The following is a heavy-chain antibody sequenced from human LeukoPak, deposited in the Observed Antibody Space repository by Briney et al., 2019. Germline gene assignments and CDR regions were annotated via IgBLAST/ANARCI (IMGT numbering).Heavy chain of an antibody. D-gene: IGHD6-19*01. CDR3: ATPRGYSSGWHPFDY. CDR1: GGTFSSYA. J-gene: IGHJ4*02. Sequence: ASVKVSCKASGGTFSSYAISWVRQAPGQGLEWMGGIIPIFGTANYAQKFQGRVTMTEDTSTDTAYMELSSLRSEDTAVYYCATPRGYSSGWHPFDYWGQGTLVTVSS. V-gene: IGHV1-69*06. CDR2: IIPIFGTA.